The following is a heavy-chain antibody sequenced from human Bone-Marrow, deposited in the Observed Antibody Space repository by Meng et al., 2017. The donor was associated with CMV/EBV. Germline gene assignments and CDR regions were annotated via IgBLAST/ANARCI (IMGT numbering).Heavy chain of an antibody. Sequence: QVRLVQSGAERKRLGASVKVSCNASGHTITAYYRHWERQAPGQGFQWMGWINPNDDTNYAQNFQGRVTMTRDMSINPIYMELSRLTSEDTAVYYCARSSGWSRFDYWGHGTLVTVSS. CDR1: GHTITAYY. CDR3: ARSSGWSRFDY. J-gene: IGHJ4*01. CDR2: INPNDDT. V-gene: IGHV1-2*02. D-gene: IGHD6-19*01.